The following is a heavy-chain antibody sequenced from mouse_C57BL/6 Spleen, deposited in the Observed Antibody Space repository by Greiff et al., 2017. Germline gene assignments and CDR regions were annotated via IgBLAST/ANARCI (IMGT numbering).Heavy chain of an antibody. CDR2: IYPRDGNT. CDR3: ANSNDNSGRAFDD. D-gene: IGHD1-3*01. CDR1: GYTFTGHA. V-gene: IGHV1-78*01. Sequence: QVQLQQSDAELVKPGASVKLSCKASGYTFTGHAIPWMKQRPEQGLEWIGYIYPRDGNTNYNEKVKGKATLTADKSSSTAYMQLNSLTSEDSAVYFCANSNDNSGRAFDDWGQGTTVTVSA. J-gene: IGHJ2*01.